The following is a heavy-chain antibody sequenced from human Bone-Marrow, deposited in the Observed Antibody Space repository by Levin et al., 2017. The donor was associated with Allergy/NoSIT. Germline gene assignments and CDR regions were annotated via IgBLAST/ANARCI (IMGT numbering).Heavy chain of an antibody. V-gene: IGHV1-69*13. CDR3: ARLTGDCSGGACLSRYFYYYMDG. J-gene: IGHJ6*03. CDR1: GGTFISHG. CDR2: IIPIFGPP. D-gene: IGHD2-15*01. Sequence: SVKVSCKASGGTFISHGIAWVRQAPGQGLEWMGGIIPIFGPPNYAQKFQGRVTISADESTNTAYMELSSLRSDDTAVFYCARLTGDCSGGACLSRYFYYYMDGWGKGTTVTVSS.